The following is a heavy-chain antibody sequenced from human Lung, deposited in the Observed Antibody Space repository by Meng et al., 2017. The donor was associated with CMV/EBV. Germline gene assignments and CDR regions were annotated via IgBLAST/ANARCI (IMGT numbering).Heavy chain of an antibody. J-gene: IGHJ4*02. V-gene: IGHV1-24*01. Sequence: ASXXVSXKVSGYTLTELSRHWVRQAPGKGLEWMGGFDPEDGETIYAQHFQGRVTMTEDTSTDTAYMELSSLTSEDTAVYYCATGHYDSRGYYSRTLSCWGQGXLVTVSS. CDR3: ATGHYDSRGYYSRTLSC. CDR1: GYTLTELS. D-gene: IGHD3-22*01. CDR2: FDPEDGET.